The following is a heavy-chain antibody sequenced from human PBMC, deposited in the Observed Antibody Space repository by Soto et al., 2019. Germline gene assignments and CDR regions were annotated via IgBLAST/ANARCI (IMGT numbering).Heavy chain of an antibody. CDR2: IIPIFGTA. J-gene: IGHJ3*02. CDR3: AVRGSYPQDAFDI. D-gene: IGHD3-16*02. V-gene: IGHV1-69*12. CDR1: GGTFSSYA. Sequence: QVQLVQSGAEVKKPGSSVKVSCKASGGTFSSYAISWVRQAPGQGLEWMGGIIPIFGTANYAQKFQGRVTIAADESTSTAYMELRRLRSEDTAVYYCAVRGSYPQDAFDIWGQGTMVTVSS.